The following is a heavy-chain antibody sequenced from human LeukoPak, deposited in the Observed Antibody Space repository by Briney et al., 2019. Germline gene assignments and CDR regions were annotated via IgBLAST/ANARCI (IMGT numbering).Heavy chain of an antibody. J-gene: IGHJ4*02. Sequence: PSETLSLTCTVSGGSISSYYWSWIRQPAGKGLEWIGRIYTSGSTNYNPSLKSRVTMSVDTSKNQFSLKLSSVTAADTAVYYCASLPYSYDSSGYNFDYWGQGTLVTVSS. CDR3: ASLPYSYDSSGYNFDY. CDR1: GGSISSYY. D-gene: IGHD3-22*01. V-gene: IGHV4-4*07. CDR2: IYTSGST.